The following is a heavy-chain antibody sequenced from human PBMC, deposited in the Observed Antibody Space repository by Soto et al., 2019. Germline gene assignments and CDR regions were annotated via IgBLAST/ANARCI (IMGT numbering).Heavy chain of an antibody. CDR3: ARLPGGDGAP. D-gene: IGHD2-21*02. CDR1: GGSISGHY. J-gene: IGHJ5*02. Sequence: PSETLYLTCTVSGGSISGHYWSWIRQPPGKGLEWIGYIYYIGSTNYNPSLRSRVTISLDTSKNQVSLKLNSVTAADTAVYYCARLPGGDGAPWGQG. V-gene: IGHV4-59*11. CDR2: IYYIGST.